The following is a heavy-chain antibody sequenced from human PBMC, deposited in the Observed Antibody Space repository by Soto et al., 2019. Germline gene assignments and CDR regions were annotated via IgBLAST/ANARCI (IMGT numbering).Heavy chain of an antibody. Sequence: QITLKESGPTLVKPTQTLTLTCTFSGFSLSTSGVGVGWIRQPPGKALEWLALIYWDDDKRYSPSLKSRLTITKDTSKNQVVLTMTNMDPVDTATYYCAQRPGVGSAGMVFGYWGQGTLVTVSS. CDR2: IYWDDDK. CDR3: AQRPGVGSAGMVFGY. CDR1: GFSLSTSGVG. J-gene: IGHJ4*02. D-gene: IGHD5-18*01. V-gene: IGHV2-5*02.